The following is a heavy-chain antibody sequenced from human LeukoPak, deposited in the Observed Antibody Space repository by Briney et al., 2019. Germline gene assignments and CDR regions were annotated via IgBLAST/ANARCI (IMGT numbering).Heavy chain of an antibody. Sequence: GGSLRLSCAATGFTVSNNYMSWARQAPGKGLEWVAIIYSGGSTYYADSVKGRFTISRDNPKNMLYLQMNSLRAEDTAVYYCASRARSGYYYGMDVWGQGTTVTVSS. CDR3: ASRARSGYYYGMDV. CDR1: GFTVSNNY. V-gene: IGHV3-53*01. J-gene: IGHJ6*02. CDR2: IYSGGST. D-gene: IGHD3-10*01.